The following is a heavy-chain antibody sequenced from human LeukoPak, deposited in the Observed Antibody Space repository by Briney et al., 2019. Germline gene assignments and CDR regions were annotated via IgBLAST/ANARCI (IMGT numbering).Heavy chain of an antibody. CDR1: GYTFTGYD. V-gene: IGHV1-8*01. Sequence: ASVKVSCKASGYTFTGYDINWVRQATGQGLEWMGWMNPNSGNTGYAQKFQGRVTMTRNTSISTAYMELSSLRSEDTAVYYCARGRVGSIPRFVVETAINPFYYFDYWGQGTLVTVSS. J-gene: IGHJ4*02. CDR2: MNPNSGNT. CDR3: ARGRVGSIPRFVVETAINPFYYFDY. D-gene: IGHD2-21*02.